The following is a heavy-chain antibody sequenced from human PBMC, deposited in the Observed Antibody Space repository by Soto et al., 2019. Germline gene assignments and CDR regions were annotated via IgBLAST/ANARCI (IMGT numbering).Heavy chain of an antibody. CDR3: ARDLAVALIDY. D-gene: IGHD6-19*01. Sequence: QVQLVQSGAEVKKPGASVKVSCKASGYSFTSYGISWVRQAPGQGLEWMGWIRAYNGNTKYAQKLQGRVTMTTDTSKSTDYTELRSMRSDDTAVYYGARDLAVALIDYWGQGTLVTVSS. V-gene: IGHV1-18*01. CDR1: GYSFTSYG. CDR2: IRAYNGNT. J-gene: IGHJ4*02.